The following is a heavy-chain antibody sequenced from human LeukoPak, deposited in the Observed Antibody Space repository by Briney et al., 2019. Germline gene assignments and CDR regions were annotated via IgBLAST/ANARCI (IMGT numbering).Heavy chain of an antibody. CDR3: ARYCSGGSCSLDY. V-gene: IGHV3-23*01. D-gene: IGHD2-15*01. Sequence: GGSLRLSCAASGFTFSSYAMSWVRQAPGKGLEWVSTISGSGGSTYYADSVKGRFAISRDNSKNTLYLQMNSLRAEDTAVYYCARYCSGGSCSLDYWGQGTLVTVSS. CDR2: ISGSGGST. CDR1: GFTFSSYA. J-gene: IGHJ4*02.